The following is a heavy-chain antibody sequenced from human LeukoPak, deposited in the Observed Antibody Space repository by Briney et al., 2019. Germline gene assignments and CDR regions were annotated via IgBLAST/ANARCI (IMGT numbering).Heavy chain of an antibody. Sequence: GGSLRLSCAASGFTFSIYTMNWVRQAPGKGLEWVSIISGGGSNTNYADSVKGRFTISRDNSKNTLYLQMDSLRVEDTAVYYCAKDPGVVRGSPIPNWFDPWGQGTRVTVSS. V-gene: IGHV3-23*01. CDR2: ISGGGSNT. CDR1: GFTFSIYT. D-gene: IGHD3-3*01. CDR3: AKDPGVVRGSPIPNWFDP. J-gene: IGHJ5*02.